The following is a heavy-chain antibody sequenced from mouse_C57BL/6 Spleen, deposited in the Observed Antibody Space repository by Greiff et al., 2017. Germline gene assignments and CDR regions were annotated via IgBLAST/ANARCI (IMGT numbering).Heavy chain of an antibody. Sequence: EVQGVESGGGLVQPKGSLKLSCAASGFSFNTYAMNWVRQAPGKGLEWVARIRSKSNNYATYYADSVKDRFTISRDDSESMLYLQMNNLKTEDTAMYYCVRHAGRGLYYARDYWGQGTSVTVSS. CDR2: IRSKSNNYAT. CDR3: VRHAGRGLYYARDY. CDR1: GFSFNTYA. J-gene: IGHJ4*01. V-gene: IGHV10-1*01.